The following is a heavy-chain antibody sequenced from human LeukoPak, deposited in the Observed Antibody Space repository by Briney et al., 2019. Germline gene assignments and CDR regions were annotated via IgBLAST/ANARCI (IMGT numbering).Heavy chain of an antibody. D-gene: IGHD1-26*01. CDR1: GFTFDVYG. CDR2: ISSSSSTI. CDR3: ARDSASGSYGY. Sequence: GGSLRLSCAASGFTFDVYGMTWVRQAPGKGLEWVSYISSSSSTIYYADSVKGRFTISRDNAKNSLYLQMNSLRAEDTAVYYCARDSASGSYGYWGQGTLVTVSS. J-gene: IGHJ4*02. V-gene: IGHV3-48*01.